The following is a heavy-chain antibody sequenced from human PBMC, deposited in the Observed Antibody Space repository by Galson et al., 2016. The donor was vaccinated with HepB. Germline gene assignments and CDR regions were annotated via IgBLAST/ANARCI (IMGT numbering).Heavy chain of an antibody. CDR3: ANLQVGAITKSFEI. CDR2: IYYRGNT. V-gene: IGHV4-59*08. D-gene: IGHD1-26*01. J-gene: IGHJ3*02. Sequence: SETLSLTCTVSGDSIGTYYWSWIRQPPGRGLEWIGFIYYRGNTNSNPSLKSRATISVDTSKNQFSLILTSVSAADTAVYYCANLQVGAITKSFEIWGQGTMVSVSS. CDR1: GDSIGTYY.